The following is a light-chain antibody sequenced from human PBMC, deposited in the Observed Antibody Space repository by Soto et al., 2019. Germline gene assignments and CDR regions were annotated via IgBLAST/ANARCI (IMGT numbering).Light chain of an antibody. CDR2: GNS. Sequence: QSVLTQPPSVSGAPGQRVTISCTRSSSNIGEGYDVHWYQQLPGTAPKLLIYGNSNRPTGVPDQFFGSKSCTSAPLAITGLQAEDEADYYCQSYDSSRGGVFGGGTKLTVL. V-gene: IGLV1-40*01. J-gene: IGLJ2*01. CDR1: SSNIGEGYD. CDR3: QSYDSSRGGV.